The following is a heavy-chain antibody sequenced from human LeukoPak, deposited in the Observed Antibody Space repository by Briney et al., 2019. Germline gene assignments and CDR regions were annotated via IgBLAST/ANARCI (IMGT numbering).Heavy chain of an antibody. J-gene: IGHJ5*02. Sequence: GGSLRLSCAASGFTFSNAWMSWVRQAPGKGLEWVGRIKSKTDGGTTDYAAPVKGRFTISRDNSKNTLYLQMNSLRAEDTAVYYCAKDFVIGGPKWWFDPWGQGTLVTVSS. V-gene: IGHV3-15*01. CDR3: AKDFVIGGPKWWFDP. CDR1: GFTFSNAW. CDR2: IKSKTDGGTT. D-gene: IGHD3-22*01.